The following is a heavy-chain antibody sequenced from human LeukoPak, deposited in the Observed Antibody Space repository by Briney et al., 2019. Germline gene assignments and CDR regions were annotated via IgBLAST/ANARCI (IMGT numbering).Heavy chain of an antibody. V-gene: IGHV5-51*01. CDR2: IYPGDSDT. CDR3: ARCSRETRNWFDP. CDR1: GYSFTSYW. Sequence: GESLKISCKGSGYSFTSYWIGWVRQMPGKGLEWMGIIYPGDSDTRYSPSFQGQVAISADKSISTAYLQWSSLKASDTAMYYCARCSRETRNWFDPWGQGTLVTISS. J-gene: IGHJ5*02. D-gene: IGHD3-10*02.